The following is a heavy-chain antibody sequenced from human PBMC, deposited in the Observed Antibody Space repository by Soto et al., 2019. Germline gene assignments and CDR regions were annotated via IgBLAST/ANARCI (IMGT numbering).Heavy chain of an antibody. CDR1: GFTFTSSA. CDR3: AAIVEMATIIEWYFDY. CDR2: IVVGSGNT. Sequence: SVKVSCKASGFTFTSSAVQWVRQARGQRLEWIGWIVVGSGNTNYAQKFQERVTITRDMSTSTAYMELSSLRSEDTAVYYCAAIVEMATIIEWYFDYWGQGTLVTAPQ. V-gene: IGHV1-58*01. D-gene: IGHD5-12*01. J-gene: IGHJ4*02.